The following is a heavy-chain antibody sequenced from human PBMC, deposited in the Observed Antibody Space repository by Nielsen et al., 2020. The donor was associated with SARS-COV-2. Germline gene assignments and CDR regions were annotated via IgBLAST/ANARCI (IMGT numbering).Heavy chain of an antibody. V-gene: IGHV1-46*01. CDR1: GYTFTSYY. CDR2: INPSGGST. Sequence: ASVKVSCKASGYTFTSYYMHWVRQAPGQGLEWMGIINPSGGSTSYAQKFQGRVTMTRDTSTSTVYMELNSLRSEDTAVYYCAREGRGGAADYWGQGTLVTVSS. CDR3: AREGRGGAADY. J-gene: IGHJ4*02. D-gene: IGHD3-16*01.